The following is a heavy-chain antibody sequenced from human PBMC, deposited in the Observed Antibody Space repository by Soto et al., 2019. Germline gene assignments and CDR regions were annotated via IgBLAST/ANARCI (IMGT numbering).Heavy chain of an antibody. D-gene: IGHD2-8*01. CDR1: GGSISSDYYY. CDR3: ARPPRYCPNGACSSYWYFDL. J-gene: IGHJ2*01. V-gene: IGHV4-31*03. Sequence: SETLSLTCTVSGGSISSDYYYWNWIRHLPGRGLEWVGYVSSSGYTYYNPSLKSRLSISVDPSKNQFSLTLNSATAADTAVYYCARPPRYCPNGACSSYWYFDLWGRGTLVTVSS. CDR2: VSSSGYT.